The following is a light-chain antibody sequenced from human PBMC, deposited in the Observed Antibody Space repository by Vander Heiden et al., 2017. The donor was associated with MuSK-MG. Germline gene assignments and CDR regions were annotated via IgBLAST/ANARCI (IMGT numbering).Light chain of an antibody. V-gene: IGKV1-33*01. J-gene: IGKJ4*01. Sequence: DIQMTQSPSSLSASVGDRVTITCQASQDISNYLNWYQQKPGKAPKLLIYDASNLETGVPSRFSGSGSGTDFTFTISSLQPEDFATYYCQQDDNLPRAFGGGTKVDIK. CDR3: QQDDNLPRA. CDR1: QDISNY. CDR2: DAS.